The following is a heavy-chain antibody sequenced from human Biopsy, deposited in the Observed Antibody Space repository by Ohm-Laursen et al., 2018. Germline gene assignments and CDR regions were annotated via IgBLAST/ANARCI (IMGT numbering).Heavy chain of an antibody. CDR3: ARVGAGAPSIDYFDY. Sequence: GTLSLTCTVSGGSIGSFFWSWVRQPPGKGLEWIGYIYYSGSTNYNPSLRSRVTISVDRSKNQFSLELSSVTAADTAVYYCARVGAGAPSIDYFDYWGQGALVTVSS. D-gene: IGHD1-26*01. J-gene: IGHJ4*02. CDR2: IYYSGST. V-gene: IGHV4-59*01. CDR1: GGSIGSFF.